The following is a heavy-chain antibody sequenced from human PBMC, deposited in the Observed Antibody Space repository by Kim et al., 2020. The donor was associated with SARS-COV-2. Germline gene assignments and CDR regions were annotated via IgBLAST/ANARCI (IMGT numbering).Heavy chain of an antibody. CDR3: AGAHRPIFGVVEYMDV. J-gene: IGHJ6*02. CDR1: GGSISSGGYY. D-gene: IGHD3-3*01. CDR2: IYYSGST. V-gene: IGHV4-31*03. Sequence: SETLSLTCTVSGGSISSGGYYWSWIRQHPGKGLEWIGYIYYSGSTYYNPSLKSRVTISVDTSKNQFSLKLSSVTAADTAVYYCAGAHRPIFGVVEYMDVWGQGTTVTVSS.